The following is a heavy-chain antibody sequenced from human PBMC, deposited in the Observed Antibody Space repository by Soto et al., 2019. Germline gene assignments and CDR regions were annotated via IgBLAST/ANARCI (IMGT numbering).Heavy chain of an antibody. D-gene: IGHD1-1*01. CDR2: ISGSGGST. CDR3: AGQRGPGYGLDY. V-gene: IGHV3-23*01. J-gene: IGHJ4*02. Sequence: GGSLRLSCAASGFTFSSYAMSWVRQAPGKGLEWVSAISGSGGSTYYADSVKGRFTISRDNSKNTLYLQMNSLRAEDTAVYYCAGQRGPGYGLDYWGQGTLVTVSS. CDR1: GFTFSSYA.